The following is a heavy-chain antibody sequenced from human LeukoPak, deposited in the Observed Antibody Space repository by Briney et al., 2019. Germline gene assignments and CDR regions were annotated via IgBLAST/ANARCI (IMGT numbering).Heavy chain of an antibody. J-gene: IGHJ4*02. CDR3: ARVGDYGDPYYFDF. CDR2: IYYSGST. Sequence: PSETLSLTCTVSGVSITGGDYYWSWIRQPPGKGLEWIGYIYYSGSTYYNPSLKSRVTISVDTSKNQFSLKLNSVTAADTAVYYCARVGDYGDPYYFDFWGQGTLVTVSS. D-gene: IGHD4-17*01. CDR1: GVSITGGDYY. V-gene: IGHV4-30-4*08.